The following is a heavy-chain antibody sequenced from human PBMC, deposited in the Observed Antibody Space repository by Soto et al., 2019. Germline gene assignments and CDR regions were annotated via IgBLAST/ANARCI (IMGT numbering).Heavy chain of an antibody. CDR1: GFTFSSYA. Sequence: GGSLRLSCAASGFTFSSYAMSWVRQAPGKGLEWVSAISGSGVSTYYADSVKGRFTISRDNSKNTLYLQMNSLRAEDTAVYYCAKEPSYSSGWSPIDFWGQGTLVTVSS. D-gene: IGHD6-19*01. CDR2: ISGSGVST. CDR3: AKEPSYSSGWSPIDF. V-gene: IGHV3-23*01. J-gene: IGHJ4*02.